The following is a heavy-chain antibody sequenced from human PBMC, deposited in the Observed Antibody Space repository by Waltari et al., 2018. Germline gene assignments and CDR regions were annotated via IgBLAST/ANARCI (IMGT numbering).Heavy chain of an antibody. Sequence: QLQLQESGPGLVKPSETLSLTCTVSGGSISSSSYYWGWIRQPPGKGLEWIGSIYYSGSTYYNPSLKRRVTISVDTSKNQFSLKLSSVTAADTAVYYCARHGGGATLDAFDIWGQGTMVTVSS. V-gene: IGHV4-39*01. CDR3: ARHGGGATLDAFDI. CDR2: IYYSGST. CDR1: GGSISSSSYY. J-gene: IGHJ3*02. D-gene: IGHD1-26*01.